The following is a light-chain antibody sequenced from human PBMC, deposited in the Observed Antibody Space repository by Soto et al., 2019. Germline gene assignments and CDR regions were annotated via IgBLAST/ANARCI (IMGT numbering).Light chain of an antibody. Sequence: EIVLTQSPGTLSLSPGERATLSCRASQSVRSSHLGWYQQKPGQAPRLLIYSASSRATGVPDRFSGSGSGTDFTLTISRLEPEDFALYYCHHYDSAGTFCQGTTLEI. CDR3: HHYDSAGT. CDR1: QSVRSSH. J-gene: IGKJ2*01. V-gene: IGKV3-20*01. CDR2: SAS.